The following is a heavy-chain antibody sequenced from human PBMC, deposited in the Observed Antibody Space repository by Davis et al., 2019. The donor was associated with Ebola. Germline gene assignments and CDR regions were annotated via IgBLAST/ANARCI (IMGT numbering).Heavy chain of an antibody. J-gene: IGHJ4*02. V-gene: IGHV4-4*07. Sequence: GSLRPSCTVSGGSVSGYYWSWIRQSAGKGLEWIGRIFRSGNINYNPSLNSRFTVSVDTSKTQFSLTLRSVTGADTAVYLCASGFSSSSTYFFDYWGQGILVTVSS. CDR1: GGSVSGYY. D-gene: IGHD6-6*01. CDR2: IFRSGNI. CDR3: ASGFSSSSTYFFDY.